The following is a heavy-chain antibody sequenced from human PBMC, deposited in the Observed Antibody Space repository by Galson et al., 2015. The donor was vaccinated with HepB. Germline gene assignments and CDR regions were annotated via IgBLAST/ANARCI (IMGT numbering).Heavy chain of an antibody. V-gene: IGHV3-30*18. Sequence: SLRLSCAASGFSFSKYGMHWVRQASGMGLESVAVISYDGSNPYYGDSVKGRFTISRDNSKNPLYLQMNSLRAEDTGVYYCAKDATYGDLAYYYSYMDVWGKGTTVTVSS. CDR3: AKDATYGDLAYYYSYMDV. D-gene: IGHD4-17*01. J-gene: IGHJ6*03. CDR2: ISYDGSNP. CDR1: GFSFSKYG.